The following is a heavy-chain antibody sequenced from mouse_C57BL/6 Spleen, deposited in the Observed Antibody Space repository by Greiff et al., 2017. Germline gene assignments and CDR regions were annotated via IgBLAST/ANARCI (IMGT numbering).Heavy chain of an antibody. D-gene: IGHD1-1*01. Sequence: EVKVEESGTVLARPGASVKMSCKTSGYTFTSYWMHWVKQRPGQGLEWIGAIYPGNSDTSYNQKFKGKARLTAVTSASTAYMELSSLTNEDSAVYYCTREANYGGDYAMDYWGQGTSVTVSS. CDR2: IYPGNSDT. V-gene: IGHV1-5*01. CDR3: TREANYGGDYAMDY. J-gene: IGHJ4*01. CDR1: GYTFTSYW.